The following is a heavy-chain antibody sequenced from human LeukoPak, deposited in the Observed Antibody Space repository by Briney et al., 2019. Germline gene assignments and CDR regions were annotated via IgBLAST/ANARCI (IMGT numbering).Heavy chain of an antibody. CDR3: ATTSGYRNYYYYYIDV. D-gene: IGHD3-22*01. V-gene: IGHV4-39*01. CDR2: SFDGGNS. Sequence: SETLSLTCTVSGVSISNTVYYWGWIRQAPGKGLEWIGTSFDGGNSYYNPSLKSRVTMSVDRSKNQFSLTLASVTAADTAVYYCATTSGYRNYYYYYIDVWGKGTTVTVSS. CDR1: GVSISNTVYY. J-gene: IGHJ6*03.